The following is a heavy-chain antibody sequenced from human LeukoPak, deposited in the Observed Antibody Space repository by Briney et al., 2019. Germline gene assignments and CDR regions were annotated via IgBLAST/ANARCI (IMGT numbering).Heavy chain of an antibody. CDR3: ARNYYDSSRYYADY. Sequence: GGSLRLSCAASEFSVRNYEMNWVRQAPGKGLEWVGRSRNKANSYTTEYAASVKGRLTVSRDVSKSSLYLQMNSLKTEDTAVYFCARNYYDSSRYYADYWGQGTLVTVSS. V-gene: IGHV3-72*01. CDR1: EFSVRNYE. D-gene: IGHD3-22*01. CDR2: SRNKANSYTT. J-gene: IGHJ4*02.